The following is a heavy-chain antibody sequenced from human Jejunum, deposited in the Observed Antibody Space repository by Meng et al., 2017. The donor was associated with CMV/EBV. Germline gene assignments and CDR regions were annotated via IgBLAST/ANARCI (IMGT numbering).Heavy chain of an antibody. D-gene: IGHD3-10*02. CDR2: MRYEGSNQ. CDR1: GFTFNSYG. V-gene: IGHV3-30*02. CDR3: AKDMFSNIAFIDY. Sequence: ASGFTFNSYGMHWVRQAPGKGLEWLAFMRYEGSNQYYADSVTGRFTISRDSSKNMVYLQMHSLRPDDTALYYCAKDMFSNIAFIDYWGQGSLVTVSS. J-gene: IGHJ4*02.